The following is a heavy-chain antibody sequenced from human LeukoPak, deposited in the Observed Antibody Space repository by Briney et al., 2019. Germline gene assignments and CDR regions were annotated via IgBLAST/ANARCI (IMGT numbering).Heavy chain of an antibody. CDR2: TYYTSKWFN. CDR3: ARDNDYGGYYFDY. J-gene: IGHJ4*02. Sequence: SQTLSLTCAISGDGVSSNSASWHWIRQSPSRGLQWLGRTYYTSKWFNDYAVSLKSRITINPDTSKNQFSLQLNSVTPEDTAVYFCARDNDYGGYYFDYWGQGTLVTVSS. CDR1: GDGVSSNSAS. V-gene: IGHV6-1*01. D-gene: IGHD4-23*01.